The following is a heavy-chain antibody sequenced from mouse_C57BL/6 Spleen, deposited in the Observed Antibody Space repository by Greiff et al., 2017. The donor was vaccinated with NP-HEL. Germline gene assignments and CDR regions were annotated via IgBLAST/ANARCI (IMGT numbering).Heavy chain of an antibody. CDR1: GYTFTSYW. CDR3: AREAYGSSFLDH. Sequence: QVQLQQPGAELVRPGSSVKLSCKASGYTFTSYWMHWVKQRPIQGLEWIGNIDPSDSETHYNQKFKDKATLTVDKSSSTAYMQLSSLTSEDSAVYYCAREAYGSSFLDHWGQGTTLTVSS. CDR2: IDPSDSET. V-gene: IGHV1-52*01. J-gene: IGHJ2*01. D-gene: IGHD1-1*01.